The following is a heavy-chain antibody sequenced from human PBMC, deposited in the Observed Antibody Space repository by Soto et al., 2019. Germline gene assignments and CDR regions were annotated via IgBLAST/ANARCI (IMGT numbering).Heavy chain of an antibody. V-gene: IGHV3-23*01. CDR3: VKSIAARAPLLIDY. D-gene: IGHD6-6*01. J-gene: IGHJ4*02. CDR2: ISGSGGST. Sequence: GGSLRLSSAASGFNFSSYPMSWVRQDTGKGLEWVSAISGSGGSTYYADSVKGRFTISRDNSKNTLYLQMNSLRAEDTAVYYCVKSIAARAPLLIDYWGQGTLVTVSS. CDR1: GFNFSSYP.